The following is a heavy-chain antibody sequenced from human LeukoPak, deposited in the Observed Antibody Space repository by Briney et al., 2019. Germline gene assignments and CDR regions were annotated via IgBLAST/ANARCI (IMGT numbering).Heavy chain of an antibody. Sequence: SVKLSCNASGDTFSSYSISWVRQAPGQGLEWMGGIIPIFGTTNYAQKFQGRVTITTDESTSTAYMELSSLRSGDTAVYYCARERRRYCSGGSCYIFDYWGQGTLVTVSS. D-gene: IGHD2-15*01. CDR2: IIPIFGTT. CDR1: GDTFSSYS. CDR3: ARERRRYCSGGSCYIFDY. J-gene: IGHJ4*02. V-gene: IGHV1-69*05.